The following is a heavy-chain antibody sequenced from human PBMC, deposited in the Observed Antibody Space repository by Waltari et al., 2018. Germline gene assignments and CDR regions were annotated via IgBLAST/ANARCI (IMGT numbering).Heavy chain of an antibody. CDR3: ARAGGAYYGAPRPEYFDY. CDR1: GGSISSYY. J-gene: IGHJ4*02. D-gene: IGHD3-10*01. Sequence: QVQLQESGPGLVKPSETLSLTCTVSGGSISSYYWSWIRQPPGKGLEWIGYIYYSGSTHYNPSLKSRVTISVETSKNQFSLKLSSVTAADTAVYYCARAGGAYYGAPRPEYFDYWGQGTLVTVSS. V-gene: IGHV4-59*01. CDR2: IYYSGST.